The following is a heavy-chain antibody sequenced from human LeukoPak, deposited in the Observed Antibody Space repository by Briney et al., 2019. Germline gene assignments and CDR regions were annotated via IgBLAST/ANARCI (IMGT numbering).Heavy chain of an antibody. V-gene: IGHV4-31*11. D-gene: IGHD1-1*01. CDR2: VRYTGST. CDR3: ARDGPTRSLYL. CDR1: GDSISSGNYY. J-gene: IGHJ4*02. Sequence: PSQTLSLTCAVSGDSISSGNYYWSWVRQYPGKGLEWIGCVRYTGSTYYDPSPRSRITMSIDTSKNQFSLRLDSVTAADTAVYYCARDGPTRSLYLWGQGILVTVSS.